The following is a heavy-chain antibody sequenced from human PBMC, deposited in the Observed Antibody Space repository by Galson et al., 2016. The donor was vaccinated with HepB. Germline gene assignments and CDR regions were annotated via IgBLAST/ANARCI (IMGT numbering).Heavy chain of an antibody. Sequence: RLSCAASGFMFGNYGMHWVRQAPGKGLEWVAVIWYDGTEDYYGESMKGRFSISRDNPKNTLYLEINSLRVEDTGVYYCCRDIREYSADWYGVDYWGQGTLVAVSS. CDR1: GFMFGNYG. CDR3: CRDIREYSADWYGVDY. J-gene: IGHJ4*02. V-gene: IGHV3-33*08. D-gene: IGHD6-19*01. CDR2: IWYDGTED.